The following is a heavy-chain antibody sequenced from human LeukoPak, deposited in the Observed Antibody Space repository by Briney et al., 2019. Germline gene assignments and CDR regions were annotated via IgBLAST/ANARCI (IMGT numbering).Heavy chain of an antibody. J-gene: IGHJ6*02. CDR3: ARDSNYGMDV. CDR1: GFTCSSYW. CDR2: INRDGSST. D-gene: IGHD4-11*01. V-gene: IGHV3-74*01. Sequence: QTGGSLRLSCAASGFTCSSYWMHWVRQAAGKGLVWVSHINRDGSSTSHADSVKGRFTISRDDAKNTLYLQMNSLRAEDTAVYYCARDSNYGMDVWGQGTTVTVSS.